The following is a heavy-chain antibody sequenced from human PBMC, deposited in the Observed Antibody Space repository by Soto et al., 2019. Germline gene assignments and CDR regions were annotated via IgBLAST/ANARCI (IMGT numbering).Heavy chain of an antibody. CDR1: GYTFTAYY. CDR3: ARGGGRGYSDLDP. D-gene: IGHD5-12*01. CDR2: INPNSGGT. J-gene: IGHJ5*02. Sequence: QVQLVQSGAEVKKPGASVKVSCKASGYTFTAYYMHWVRQAPGQGLDWMGWINPNSGGTYHAQNFQGRVTMTRDTSTTTAYMELASLRSDDTAVYYCARGGGRGYSDLDPWGHGTLVIVSS. V-gene: IGHV1-2*02.